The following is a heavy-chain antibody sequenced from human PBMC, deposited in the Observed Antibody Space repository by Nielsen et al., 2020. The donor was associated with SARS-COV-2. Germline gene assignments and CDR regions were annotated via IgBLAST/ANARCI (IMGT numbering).Heavy chain of an antibody. Sequence: GESLKISCAASGFTFSSYAMSWVRQAPGKGLEWVSVIYSGGSSTYCADSVKGRFTISRDNSKNTLYLQMNSLRAEDTAVYYCAKDRPSYCSSTSCYGMDVWGQGTTVTVSS. CDR1: GFTFSSYA. CDR3: AKDRPSYCSSTSCYGMDV. D-gene: IGHD2-2*01. J-gene: IGHJ6*02. CDR2: IYSGGSST. V-gene: IGHV3-23*03.